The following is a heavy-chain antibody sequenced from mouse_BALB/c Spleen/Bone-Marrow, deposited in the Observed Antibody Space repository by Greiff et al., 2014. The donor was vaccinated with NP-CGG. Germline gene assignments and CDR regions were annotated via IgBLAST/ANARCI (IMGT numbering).Heavy chain of an antibody. Sequence: EVQLQQSGGGLVQPGGSRKLSCAASGFTFSSFGMHWVRQAPEKGLEWVAYISSGSSTIYYADTVKGRFTISRDNPKNTLFLQMTSLRSEDTAMHYCARSPYGYDGRDYWGQGTSVTVSS. CDR3: ARSPYGYDGRDY. CDR2: ISSGSSTI. D-gene: IGHD2-2*01. J-gene: IGHJ4*01. V-gene: IGHV5-17*02. CDR1: GFTFSSFG.